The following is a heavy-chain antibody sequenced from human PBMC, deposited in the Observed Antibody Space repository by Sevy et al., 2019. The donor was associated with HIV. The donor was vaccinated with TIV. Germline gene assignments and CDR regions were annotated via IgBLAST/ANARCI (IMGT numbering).Heavy chain of an antibody. V-gene: IGHV5-51*01. J-gene: IGHJ3*02. Sequence: GESLKISCKGSGYSFTSYWIGWVRQMPGKGLEWMGIIYPGDSETRYRPSFQGQVTISADKSISTAYLQWSSLKASDTAMYYCARVGEGYCSGGSCYSGAFDIWGQGTMVTVSS. CDR2: IYPGDSET. D-gene: IGHD2-15*01. CDR3: ARVGEGYCSGGSCYSGAFDI. CDR1: GYSFTSYW.